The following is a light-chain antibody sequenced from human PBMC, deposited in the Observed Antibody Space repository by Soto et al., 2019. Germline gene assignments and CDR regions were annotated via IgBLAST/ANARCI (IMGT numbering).Light chain of an antibody. CDR3: QQSYTIPYT. Sequence: DIQMTQSPSSLPASVGDRVTLTCRASQSISTNLNWYQQKPGKAPKLLIYAASSLQSGVPSRLSGSGSGTDFTLTISSLQPEDFATYYCQQSYTIPYTFGQGTKLEIK. CDR2: AAS. CDR1: QSISTN. J-gene: IGKJ2*01. V-gene: IGKV1-39*01.